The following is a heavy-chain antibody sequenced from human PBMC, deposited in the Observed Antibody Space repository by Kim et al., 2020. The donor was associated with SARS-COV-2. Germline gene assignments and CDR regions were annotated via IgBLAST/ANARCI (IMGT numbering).Heavy chain of an antibody. CDR3: ARAYQGYSYQYY. J-gene: IGHJ4*02. V-gene: IGHV3-30*04. CDR1: GFTFSSYA. D-gene: IGHD5-18*01. CDR2: ISYDGSNK. Sequence: GGSLRLSCAASGFTFSSYAMHWVRQAPGKGLEWVAVISYDGSNKYYADSVKGRFTISRDNSKNTLYLQMNSLRAEDTAVYYCARAYQGYSYQYYWGQGTLVTVSS.